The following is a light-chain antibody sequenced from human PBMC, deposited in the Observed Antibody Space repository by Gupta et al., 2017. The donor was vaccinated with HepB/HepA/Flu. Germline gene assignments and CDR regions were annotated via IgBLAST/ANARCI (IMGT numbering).Light chain of an antibody. J-gene: IGKJ1*01. V-gene: IGKV3-20*01. CDR3: QQEGPSPWT. CDR1: QSISSTY. Sequence: EIVLTQSPGTRSLSPGERATLSCRASQSISSTYLAWYQHKPGQAPRLLSYGASSRAVGVPDRFSGSASGREISLTISRLDPEDFAVYFCQQEGPSPWTFGQGTKVEI. CDR2: GAS.